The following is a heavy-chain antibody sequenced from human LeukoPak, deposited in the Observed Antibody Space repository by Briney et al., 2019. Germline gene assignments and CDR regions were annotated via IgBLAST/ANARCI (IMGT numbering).Heavy chain of an antibody. CDR1: TGSFCGYY. CDR2: INHSEST. V-gene: IGHV4-34*01. J-gene: IGHJ4*02. CDR3: ARRSKRLRYFDRRRSHFDY. Sequence: SETLSLTCAVYTGSFCGYYWSWIRQPPGKGLEWIGEINHSESTNYNPSLKSRITISEETSKNQCALKLSQVTAADTAVYYCARRSKRLRYFDRRRSHFDYWGQGTLDSLFS. D-gene: IGHD3-9*01.